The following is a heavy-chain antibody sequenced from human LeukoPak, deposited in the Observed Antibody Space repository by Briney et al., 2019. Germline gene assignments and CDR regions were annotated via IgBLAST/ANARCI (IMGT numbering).Heavy chain of an antibody. J-gene: IGHJ4*02. CDR3: ARNLIPEQLVLNF. CDR1: GFTVSSNY. Sequence: GSLRLSCAASGFTVSSNYMSWVRQAPGKGLEWVSVIYSGGSTYYADSVKGRFTISRDNSKNTLYLQMNSLRAEDTAVYYCARNLIPEQLVLNFWGQGTLVTVSS. CDR2: IYSGGST. V-gene: IGHV3-53*01. D-gene: IGHD6-13*01.